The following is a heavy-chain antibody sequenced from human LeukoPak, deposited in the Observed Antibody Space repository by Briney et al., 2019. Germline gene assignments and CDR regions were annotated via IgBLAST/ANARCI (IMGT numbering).Heavy chain of an antibody. J-gene: IGHJ5*02. V-gene: IGHV1-8*02. D-gene: IGHD2-15*01. CDR2: MSPNSGNT. Sequence: ASVKVSCKASGGTFSSYAISWVRQATGQGLEWMGWMSPNSGNTGYAQKFQGRVTMTRNTSISTAYMELSSLRSEDTAVYYCAREGCSGGSCRYDPWGQGTLVTVSS. CDR1: GGTFSSYA. CDR3: AREGCSGGSCRYDP.